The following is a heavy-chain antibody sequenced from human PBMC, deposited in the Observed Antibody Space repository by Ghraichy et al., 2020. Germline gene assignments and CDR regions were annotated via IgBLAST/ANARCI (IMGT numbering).Heavy chain of an antibody. J-gene: IGHJ6*02. V-gene: IGHV3-21*05. CDR3: ARGSMVVRFYYYDGMDV. CDR2: ITGSGRFI. CDR1: GFTVSSYS. D-gene: IGHD2-21*01. Sequence: GESLNISCVGSGFTVSSYSMNWVRQAPGKGLEWVSYITGSGRFISYADSVKGRFTVSRDNAQNSLYLQMKSLRDEDTAVYYCARGSMVVRFYYYDGMDVWGQGTTVTVSS.